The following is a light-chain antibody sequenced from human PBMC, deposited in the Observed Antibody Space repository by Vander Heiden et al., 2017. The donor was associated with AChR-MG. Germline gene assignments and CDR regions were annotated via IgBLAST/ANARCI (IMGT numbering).Light chain of an antibody. Sequence: SSELTQDPAVSVALGQTVRITCQGDSLRSYYASWYQQKPGQAPVLVIYGKNNRPSGIPDRFSGSSSGNTASLTITGAQAEDEADYYCNSRDSSGNPVLGGGTKL. CDR2: GKN. CDR3: NSRDSSGNPV. V-gene: IGLV3-19*01. J-gene: IGLJ2*01. CDR1: SLRSYY.